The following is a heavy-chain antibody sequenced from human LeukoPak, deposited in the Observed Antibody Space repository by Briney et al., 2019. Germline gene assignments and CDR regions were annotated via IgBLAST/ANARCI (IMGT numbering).Heavy chain of an antibody. V-gene: IGHV5-51*01. CDR3: ARQGAAGKYYYYYMDV. J-gene: IGHJ6*03. CDR1: GYNFPIYW. D-gene: IGHD6-13*01. Sequence: GESLKISCQGSGYNFPIYWIGWVRQMPGQGLEWMGIVYPDDSNTIYGPSFQGQVTISADKSINTAYLEWSSLKASDTAIYYCARQGAAGKYYYYYMDVWGKGTTVTVSS. CDR2: VYPDDSNT.